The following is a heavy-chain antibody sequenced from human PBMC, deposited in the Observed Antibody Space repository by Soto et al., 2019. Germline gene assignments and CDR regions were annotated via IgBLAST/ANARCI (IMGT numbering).Heavy chain of an antibody. CDR2: IIPIFGTA. D-gene: IGHD2-15*01. Sequence: QVQLVQSGAEVKKPGSSVNVSCKASGGTFSSYAISWVRQAPGQGLEWMGGIIPIFGTANYSQKFQGRVTITADKSTSTAYMELSSLASADTAVYYCAREGPYCSGGSCRREWAFDIWGQGTMVTVSS. CDR3: AREGPYCSGGSCRREWAFDI. V-gene: IGHV1-69*06. J-gene: IGHJ3*02. CDR1: GGTFSSYA.